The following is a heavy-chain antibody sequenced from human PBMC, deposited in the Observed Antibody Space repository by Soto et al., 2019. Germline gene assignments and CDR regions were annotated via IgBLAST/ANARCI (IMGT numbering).Heavy chain of an antibody. J-gene: IGHJ3*02. CDR1: GLSRSTSGVG. CDR3: VHGNSSVCYAFDI. Sequence: QITLKESGPTLVKPTQTLTLTCTFSGLSRSTSGVGVGWIRQPPGKALEWLALIYWDDDERYSPSLKSRLTITKDTPKNQGFFIMTNMNPVDPATYFGVHGNSSVCYAFDIWGRGTMVTV. D-gene: IGHD2-8*01. V-gene: IGHV2-5*02. CDR2: IYWDDDE.